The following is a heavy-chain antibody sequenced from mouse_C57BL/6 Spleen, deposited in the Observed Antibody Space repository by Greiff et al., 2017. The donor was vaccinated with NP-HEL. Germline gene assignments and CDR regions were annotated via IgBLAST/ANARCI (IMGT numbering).Heavy chain of an antibody. V-gene: IGHV1-82*01. D-gene: IGHD1-1*01. CDR1: GYAFSSSW. CDR3: ARRGIITTVVAPGYFDY. Sequence: QVQLQQSGPELVKPGASVKISCKASGYAFSSSWMNWVKQRPGKGLEWIGRIYPGDGDTNYNGQFKGKATLTADKSYSTAYMQLSSLTSEDSAVYFCARRGIITTVVAPGYFDYWGQGTTLTVSS. J-gene: IGHJ2*01. CDR2: IYPGDGDT.